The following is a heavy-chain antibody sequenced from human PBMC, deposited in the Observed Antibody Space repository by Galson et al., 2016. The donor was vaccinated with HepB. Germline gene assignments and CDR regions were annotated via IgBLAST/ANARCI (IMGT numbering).Heavy chain of an antibody. J-gene: IGHJ3*02. Sequence: SLRLSCAASGFTFSSYAMSWVRQAPRKGLEWVSTISGSDGRTYYADSVKGRFTISRDNSKNTLYLQMHSLRAEDTAVYYCAKAQTRTTMIVVAIRGVFDIWGQGTMVTVSS. V-gene: IGHV3-23*01. CDR3: AKAQTRTTMIVVAIRGVFDI. CDR1: GFTFSSYA. D-gene: IGHD3-22*01. CDR2: ISGSDGRT.